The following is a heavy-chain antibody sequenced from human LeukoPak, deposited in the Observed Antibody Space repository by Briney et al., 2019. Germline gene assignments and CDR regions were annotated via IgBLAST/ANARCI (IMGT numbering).Heavy chain of an antibody. D-gene: IGHD3-22*01. CDR1: GGSISSYY. CDR2: IYFSGNS. CDR3: ARDSSYDSSGYDSWYFEV. Sequence: SETLSLTCSVSGGSISSYYWNWIRQSPVEGLEWIGYIYFSGNSNYNPSLKSRVTMSVDTSKNRFSLKLSSVTAADTAIYYCARDSSYDSSGYDSWYFEVWGRGTLVTVSS. J-gene: IGHJ2*01. V-gene: IGHV4-59*01.